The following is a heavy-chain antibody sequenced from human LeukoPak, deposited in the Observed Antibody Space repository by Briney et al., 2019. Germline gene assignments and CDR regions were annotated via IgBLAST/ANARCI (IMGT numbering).Heavy chain of an antibody. CDR2: IFYSGIT. V-gene: IGHV4-39*01. CDR3: ARQLAGLLFNA. D-gene: IGHD3-10*01. CDR1: GDSVSSTTSY. J-gene: IGHJ5*02. Sequence: SETLTLTCTVSGDSVSSTTSYWTWIRQPPGQGLEYIGSIFYSGITFYNPSLKSRVTMSVDTSKNQFSLKLNSVTAADTAVYFCARQLAGLLFNAWGQRTLVAVSS.